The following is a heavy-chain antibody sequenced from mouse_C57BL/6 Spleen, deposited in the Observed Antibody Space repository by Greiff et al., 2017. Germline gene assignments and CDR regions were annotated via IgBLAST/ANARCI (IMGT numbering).Heavy chain of an antibody. Sequence: VQLQQSGPELVKPGASVKISCKASGYAFSSSWMNWVKQRPGKGLEWIGRIYPGDGDTNYNGKFKGKATLTADKSSSTAYMQLSSLTSEDSAVYFCARGGEDYYGSSLDYWGQGTTLTVSS. CDR3: ARGGEDYYGSSLDY. D-gene: IGHD1-1*01. V-gene: IGHV1-82*01. CDR2: IYPGDGDT. CDR1: GYAFSSSW. J-gene: IGHJ2*01.